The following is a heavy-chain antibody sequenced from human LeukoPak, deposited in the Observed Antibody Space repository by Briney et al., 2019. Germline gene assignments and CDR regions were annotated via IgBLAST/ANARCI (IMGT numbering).Heavy chain of an antibody. J-gene: IGHJ4*02. CDR3: AKELYDYVWGSYRYFGY. Sequence: GGSLRLSCAASGFTFSSYAMGWVRQAPGKGLEWVSAISGSGGSTYYADSVKGRFTISRDNSKNTLYLQMNSLRAEDTAVYYCAKELYDYVWGSYRYFGYWGQGTLVTVSS. D-gene: IGHD3-16*02. V-gene: IGHV3-23*01. CDR1: GFTFSSYA. CDR2: ISGSGGST.